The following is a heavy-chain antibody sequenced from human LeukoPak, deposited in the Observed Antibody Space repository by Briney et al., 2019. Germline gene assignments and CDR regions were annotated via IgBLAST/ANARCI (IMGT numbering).Heavy chain of an antibody. CDR3: ARASTVVVAATYYFDY. CDR1: GGTFSSYA. V-gene: IGHV1-69*13. CDR2: IIPIFGTA. J-gene: IGHJ4*02. Sequence: SVQVSCKASGGTFSSYAISWVRQAPGQGLEWMGGIIPIFGTANYAQKFQGRVTITADESTSTAYMELSSLRSEDTAVYYCARASTVVVAATYYFDYWGQGTLVTVSS. D-gene: IGHD2-15*01.